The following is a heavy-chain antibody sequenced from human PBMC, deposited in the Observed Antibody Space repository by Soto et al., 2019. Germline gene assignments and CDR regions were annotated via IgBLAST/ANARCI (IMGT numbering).Heavy chain of an antibody. J-gene: IGHJ5*02. Sequence: SDSLSRNSVGFGRPFSDYYWSWIRQPPGKGLEWIGEINHSGSTNYNPSLKSRVTISVDTSKNQFSLKLSSVTAADTAVYYCAAGPQNNWFDPWGQG. CDR1: GRPFSDYY. V-gene: IGHV4-34*01. CDR3: AAGPQNNWFDP. CDR2: INHSGST.